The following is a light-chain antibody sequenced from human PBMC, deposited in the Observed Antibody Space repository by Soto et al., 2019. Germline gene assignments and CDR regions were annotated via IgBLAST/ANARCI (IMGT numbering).Light chain of an antibody. V-gene: IGKV4-1*01. J-gene: IGKJ1*01. CDR3: QQYYSTTWT. Sequence: DIVMTQSPDSLAVSLGERATINCKSSQSVLYSSNNKNYLAWYQQKPGQPPKLLIYWASTRESGVPDRFSGSGSVTDFTLTISSLQAEDVAVYYYQQYYSTTWTFGQGTKVEIK. CDR2: WAS. CDR1: QSVLYSSNNKNY.